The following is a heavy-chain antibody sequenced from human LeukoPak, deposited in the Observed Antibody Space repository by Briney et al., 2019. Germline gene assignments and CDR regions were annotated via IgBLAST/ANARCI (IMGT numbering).Heavy chain of an antibody. D-gene: IGHD6-13*01. CDR3: ARVGSIAAAGTPDY. CDR2: ISSSSTHT. J-gene: IGHJ4*02. V-gene: IGHV3-11*06. CDR1: GFTFSDYY. Sequence: GGSLRLSCAASGFTFSDYYMSWIRQAPGKGLGWVSYISSSSTHTIYADSVKGRFTISRDNAKNSLSLQVNSLRADDTAVYYCARVGSIAAAGTPDYWGQGTLVTVSS.